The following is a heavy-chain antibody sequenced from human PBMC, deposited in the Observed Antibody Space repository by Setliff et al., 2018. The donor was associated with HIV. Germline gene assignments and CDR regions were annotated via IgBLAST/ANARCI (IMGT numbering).Heavy chain of an antibody. CDR1: GGSISSYY. CDR2: IYTSGST. Sequence: TLSLTCTVSGGSISSYYWSWIRQPPGKGLEWIGYIYTSGSTNYNPSLKSRVTISVDTSKNQFSLKLSSVTAADTAVYYCAREGEPAQRGFDIWGQGTMVTVSS. CDR3: AREGEPAQRGFDI. J-gene: IGHJ3*02. D-gene: IGHD3-16*01. V-gene: IGHV4-4*08.